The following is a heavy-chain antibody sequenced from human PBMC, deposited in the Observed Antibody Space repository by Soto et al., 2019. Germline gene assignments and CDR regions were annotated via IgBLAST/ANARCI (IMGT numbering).Heavy chain of an antibody. Sequence: GGSLRLSCAASGFTFSSYAMSWVRQAPGKGLEWVSAISGSGGSTYYADSVKGRFTISRDNSKNTLYLQMNSLRAEDTAVNYCAKGGLSRFLGYSWGQGTLVTVSS. V-gene: IGHV3-23*01. CDR1: GFTFSSYA. CDR2: ISGSGGST. D-gene: IGHD5-18*01. CDR3: AKGGLSRFLGYS. J-gene: IGHJ4*02.